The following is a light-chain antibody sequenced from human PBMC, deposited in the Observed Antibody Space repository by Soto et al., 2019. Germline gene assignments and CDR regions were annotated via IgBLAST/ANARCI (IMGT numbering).Light chain of an antibody. CDR1: SSDVGGYNY. J-gene: IGLJ1*01. Sequence: QSALTQPASVSGSPGQSITISCTGTSSDVGGYNYVSWYQQHPGKAPKLMIYDVSNRPSGVSNRFSGSKSGNTASLTISGLKAEDEDDYYCSSYSSSSTNYVCGTGTKVKVL. CDR2: DVS. V-gene: IGLV2-14*01. CDR3: SSYSSSSTNYV.